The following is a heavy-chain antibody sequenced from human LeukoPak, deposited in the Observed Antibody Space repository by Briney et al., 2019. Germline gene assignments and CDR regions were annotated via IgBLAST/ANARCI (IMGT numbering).Heavy chain of an antibody. D-gene: IGHD6-19*01. J-gene: IGHJ4*02. CDR2: IHTSGST. Sequence: SETLSLTCTVSGGSISNYHWSWIRQPAGKGLEWIGQIHTSGSTNYNPPLKSRVTMSIDTPENQLSLTIRSVTAADTAVYYCARRDISSGWSFDYWGQRTLVTVSS. CDR1: GGSISNYH. V-gene: IGHV4-4*07. CDR3: ARRDISSGWSFDY.